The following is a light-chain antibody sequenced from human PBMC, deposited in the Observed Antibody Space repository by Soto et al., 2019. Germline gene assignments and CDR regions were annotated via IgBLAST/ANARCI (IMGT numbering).Light chain of an antibody. CDR3: QQYSTSPLT. Sequence: ETVLTQSPGTLSLSPGGRATLSCRASQSVSRHYLAWYQQKPGQAPRLLIYGASSRATGISDRFSGSGSGTDFTLTISRLEPEDFAVYYCQQYSTSPLTFGGGTKVDIK. CDR2: GAS. V-gene: IGKV3-20*01. CDR1: QSVSRHY. J-gene: IGKJ4*01.